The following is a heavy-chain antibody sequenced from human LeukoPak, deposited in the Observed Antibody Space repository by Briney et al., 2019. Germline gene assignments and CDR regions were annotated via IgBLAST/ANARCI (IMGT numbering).Heavy chain of an antibody. D-gene: IGHD6-19*01. Sequence: PGGSLRLSCAASGFTFSSYAMHWVRQAPGKGLEYVSTISSNGGSTYYANSVKGRFTVSRDNSKNTVDLQMNSLRAEDMAVYYCARYSRPTMPVANYWGQGTLVTVSS. CDR3: ARYSRPTMPVANY. CDR2: ISSNGGST. CDR1: GFTFSSYA. V-gene: IGHV3-64*01. J-gene: IGHJ4*02.